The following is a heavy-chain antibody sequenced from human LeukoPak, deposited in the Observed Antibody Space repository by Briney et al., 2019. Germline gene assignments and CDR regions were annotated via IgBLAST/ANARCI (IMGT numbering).Heavy chain of an antibody. CDR2: ITSTSNYI. D-gene: IGHD2-2*01. CDR3: ARDGTHCSSSTCYLDY. CDR1: GFTFSTYS. J-gene: IGHJ4*02. V-gene: IGHV3-21*01. Sequence: GGSLRLSCAASGFTFSTYSMNWVRQAPGKGLEWVSSITSTSNYIYYADSLKGRFTISRDNAKNSLYLQMNSLRAEDTAVYCCARDGTHCSSSTCYLDYWGQGTLVTVSS.